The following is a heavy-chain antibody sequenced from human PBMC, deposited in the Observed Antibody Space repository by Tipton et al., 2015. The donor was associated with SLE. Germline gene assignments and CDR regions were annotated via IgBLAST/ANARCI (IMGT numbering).Heavy chain of an antibody. V-gene: IGHV4-4*07. CDR1: GGSLRSSY. D-gene: IGHD6-19*01. CDR2: IHTSGSN. Sequence: TLSLTCTVSGGSLRSSYWSWIRQPAGKGLVWIVRIHTSGSNNYNPSLQSRVTMSVDTAKNQFSLNLRSVTAADTAIYYCARGGYSSGWYGDYVVYCGQGTLVTVSS. J-gene: IGHJ4*02. CDR3: ARGGYSSGWYGDYVVY.